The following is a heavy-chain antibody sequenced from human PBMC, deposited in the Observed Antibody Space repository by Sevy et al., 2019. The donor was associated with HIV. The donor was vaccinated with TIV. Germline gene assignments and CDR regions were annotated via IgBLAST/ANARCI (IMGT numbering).Heavy chain of an antibody. D-gene: IGHD3-10*01. CDR1: GFTFSSYA. V-gene: IGHV3-23*01. J-gene: IGHJ4*02. CDR3: AKDCCGDSIRYFDY. CDR2: FSGSGGST. Sequence: GGSLRLSYAASGFTFSSYAMSWVRQAPGKGLEWVSAFSGSGGSTYYADSVKGRFTISRDNSKNTLYLQMNSLRAEDTAVYYCAKDCCGDSIRYFDYWGQGTLVTVSS.